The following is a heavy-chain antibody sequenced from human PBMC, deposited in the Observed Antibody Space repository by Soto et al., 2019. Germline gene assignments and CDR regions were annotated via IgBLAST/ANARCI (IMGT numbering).Heavy chain of an antibody. CDR2: IVGSGGST. Sequence: EVQLLESGGGLVQRGGSLRLSCAASGFTFSSYAMNWVRQAPGKGLEWISAIVGSGGSTYYADSVKGRFTISRDNSRNTLYLKMSSMIAEDTVVYSCAMADSSVWYRGPYDYWGQGTLVTVYS. CDR1: GFTFSSYA. D-gene: IGHD6-19*01. J-gene: IGHJ4*02. CDR3: AMADSSVWYRGPYDY. V-gene: IGHV3-23*01.